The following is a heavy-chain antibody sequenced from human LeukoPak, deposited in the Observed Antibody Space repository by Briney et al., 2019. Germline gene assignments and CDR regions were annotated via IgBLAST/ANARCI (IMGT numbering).Heavy chain of an antibody. J-gene: IGHJ4*02. V-gene: IGHV4-59*01. D-gene: IGHD6-13*01. Sequence: SETLSLTCTVSAGSISSYYWSGIRQPPGKGLEWIGNINYGGSTNYNPSLKSRVTISVETSKNESSLKLRSVTAADTAVYYGARVTGYRIEDYFDYWGQGTLVTVSS. CDR1: AGSISSYY. CDR2: INYGGST. CDR3: ARVTGYRIEDYFDY.